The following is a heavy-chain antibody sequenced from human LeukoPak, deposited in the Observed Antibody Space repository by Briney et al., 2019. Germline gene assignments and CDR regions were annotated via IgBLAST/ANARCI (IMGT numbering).Heavy chain of an antibody. J-gene: IGHJ6*03. CDR3: AKDGSGSYYNGLIGYYYYYMDV. D-gene: IGHD3-10*01. CDR1: GFTFSSYG. Sequence: GGSLRLSCAASGFTFSSYGMHWVRQAPGRGLEWVAFIRYDGSNKYYADSVKGRFTLSRDNSKNTLYLQMNSLRAEDTAVYYCAKDGSGSYYNGLIGYYYYYMDVWGKGTTVTVSS. V-gene: IGHV3-30*02. CDR2: IRYDGSNK.